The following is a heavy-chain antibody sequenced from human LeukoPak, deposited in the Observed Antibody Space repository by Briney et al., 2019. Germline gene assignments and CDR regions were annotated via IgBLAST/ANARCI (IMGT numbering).Heavy chain of an antibody. CDR2: ISGSGGST. CDR3: AKDGVCGGSWCEYYYYGMDV. CDR1: GFTFSSYA. Sequence: GGSLRLSCAASGFTFSSYAMSWVRQAPGKGLEWVPAISGSGGSTYYADSVKGRFTISRDNSKNTLYLQMNSLRAEDTAVYYCAKDGVCGGSWCEYYYYGMDVWGQGTTVTVSS. V-gene: IGHV3-23*01. D-gene: IGHD2-15*01. J-gene: IGHJ6*02.